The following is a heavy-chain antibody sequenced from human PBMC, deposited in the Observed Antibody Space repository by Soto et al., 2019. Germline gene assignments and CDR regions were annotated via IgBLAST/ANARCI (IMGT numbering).Heavy chain of an antibody. CDR2: MYYSGST. CDR1: GDSVTSHY. CDR3: ARLGLMVAAPNYYMDV. Sequence: PSETLSVTCSFSGDSVTSHYLTWIRQSPEKGLEWIGYMYYSGSTPYNPSLKSRVTISVDTSKNQFSLKLSSVTAADTAVYYCARLGLMVAAPNYYMDVWGKGTTVTVSS. V-gene: IGHV4-59*02. J-gene: IGHJ6*03. D-gene: IGHD2-15*01.